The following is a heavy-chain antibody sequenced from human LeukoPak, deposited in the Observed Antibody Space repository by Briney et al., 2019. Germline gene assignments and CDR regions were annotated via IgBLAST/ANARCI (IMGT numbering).Heavy chain of an antibody. J-gene: IGHJ4*02. V-gene: IGHV5-51*01. CDR1: GYSFTSYW. Sequence: GSSLKTSSNGSGYSFTSYWIGWVRQIPGKGVEWMGIIYPSDSDTRYSPSFQGQVTISADKSISTAYLQWSSLKASDTAMYYCARQSGGWLQHIDYWGQGTLVTVSS. CDR3: ARQSGGWLQHIDY. D-gene: IGHD5-24*01. CDR2: IYPSDSDT.